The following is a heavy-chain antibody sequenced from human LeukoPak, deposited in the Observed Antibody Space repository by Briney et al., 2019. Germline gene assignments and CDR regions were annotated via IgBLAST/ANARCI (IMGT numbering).Heavy chain of an antibody. J-gene: IGHJ4*02. CDR1: GGSISSSSYY. CDR2: IYYSGST. CDR3: ARGSLHYYDSSGYYY. V-gene: IGHV4-39*07. Sequence: SETLSLTCTVSGGSISSSSYYWGWIRQPPGKGLEWIGSIYYSGSTYYNPSLKSRVTISVDTSKNQFSLKLSSVTAADTAVYYCARGSLHYYDSSGYYYWGQGTLVTVSS. D-gene: IGHD3-22*01.